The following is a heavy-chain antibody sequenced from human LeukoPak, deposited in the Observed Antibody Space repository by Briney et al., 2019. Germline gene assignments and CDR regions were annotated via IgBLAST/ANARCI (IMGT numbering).Heavy chain of an antibody. J-gene: IGHJ3*02. CDR3: ARDLTGTTSGAFDI. CDR1: GFTFSSYS. Sequence: GGSLRLSCAASGFTFSSYSMNWVRQAPGKGLEWVSYISSSSSTIYYADSVKGRFTISRDNAKNSLYLQMNSLRAEDTAVYYCARDLTGTTSGAFDIWGQGTMVTVSS. V-gene: IGHV3-48*01. CDR2: ISSSSSTI. D-gene: IGHD1-20*01.